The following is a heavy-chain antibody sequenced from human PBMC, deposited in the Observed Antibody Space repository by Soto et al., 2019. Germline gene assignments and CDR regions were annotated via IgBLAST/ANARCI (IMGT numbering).Heavy chain of an antibody. CDR2: IYYSGST. CDR1: GGSISSGGYY. Sequence: SETLSLTCTVSGGSISSGGYYWSWIRQHPGKCLEWIGYIYYSGSTYYNPSLKSRVTIXLXTXXXXXSLXLXXVTXADTAVYYCARVGVGAGWFDPWGQGTLVTVSS. J-gene: IGHJ5*02. V-gene: IGHV4-31*03. CDR3: ARVGVGAGWFDP.